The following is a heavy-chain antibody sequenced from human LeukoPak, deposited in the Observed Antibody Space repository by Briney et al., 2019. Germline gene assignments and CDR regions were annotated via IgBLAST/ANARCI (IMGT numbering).Heavy chain of an antibody. D-gene: IGHD6-13*01. CDR2: IWYDGSNK. J-gene: IGHJ5*02. V-gene: IGHV3-33*01. CDR1: GFTFSSYG. CDR3: AREYSAGWFDP. Sequence: GGSLRLSCAASGFTFSSYGMHWVRQAPGKGLEWVAVIWYDGSNKFYADSVKGRFTIPRDNSKNTLYLQMNSLRAEDTAVYYCAREYSAGWFDPWGQGTPVTVSS.